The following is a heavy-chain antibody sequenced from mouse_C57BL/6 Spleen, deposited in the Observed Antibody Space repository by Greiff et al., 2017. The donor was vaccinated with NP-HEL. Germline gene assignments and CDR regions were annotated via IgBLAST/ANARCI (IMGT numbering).Heavy chain of an antibody. Sequence: EVKLQESGGGLVQPGGSLSLSCAASGFTFTDYYMSWVRQPPGKALEWLGFIRNKANGYTTEYSASVKGRFTISRDNSQSILYLQMNALRAEDSATYYCAGYDYDGTWFAYWGQGTLVTVSA. J-gene: IGHJ3*01. CDR1: GFTFTDYY. D-gene: IGHD2-4*01. V-gene: IGHV7-3*01. CDR3: AGYDYDGTWFAY. CDR2: IRNKANGYTT.